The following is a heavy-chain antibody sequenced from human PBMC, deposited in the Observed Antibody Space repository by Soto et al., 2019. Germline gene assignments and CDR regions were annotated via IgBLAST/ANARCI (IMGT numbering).Heavy chain of an antibody. J-gene: IGHJ4*02. CDR1: GGSISSYY. V-gene: IGHV4-59*01. D-gene: IGHD3-22*01. CDR2: IYYSGST. CDR3: ARGDHSSGYFLY. Sequence: SETLSLTCTVSGGSISSYYWSWIRQPPGKGLEWIGYIYYSGSTNYNPSLKSRVTISVDTSKNQFSLKLSSVTAADTAVYYCARGDHSSGYFLYWGQGTLVTVSS.